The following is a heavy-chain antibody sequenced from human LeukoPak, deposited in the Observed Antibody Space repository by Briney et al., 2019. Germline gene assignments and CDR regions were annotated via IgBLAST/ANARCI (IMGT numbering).Heavy chain of an antibody. V-gene: IGHV3-48*04. Sequence: AGGSLRLSCAASGFSFSSYSMNWVRQAPGKGLEWVSYISSGSSTIYYADSVKGRFTISRDNAKNSLYLQMNSLRAEDTAVYYCARPGITAAGPFDYWGQGTLVTVSS. J-gene: IGHJ4*02. CDR3: ARPGITAAGPFDY. D-gene: IGHD6-13*01. CDR1: GFSFSSYS. CDR2: ISSGSSTI.